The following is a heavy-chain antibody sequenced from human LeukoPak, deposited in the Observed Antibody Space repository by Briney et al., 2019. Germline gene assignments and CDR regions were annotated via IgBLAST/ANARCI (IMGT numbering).Heavy chain of an antibody. Sequence: PGGSLRLSCAASGFTFSSYAMHWVRQAPGKGLEWVAVISYDGSNKYYADSVKGRFTISRDNSKNTLYLQMNSLRAEDTAVYYCARAFAAVADSFDYWGQGTLVTVPS. V-gene: IGHV3-30*04. CDR2: ISYDGSNK. CDR1: GFTFSSYA. D-gene: IGHD6-19*01. CDR3: ARAFAAVADSFDY. J-gene: IGHJ4*02.